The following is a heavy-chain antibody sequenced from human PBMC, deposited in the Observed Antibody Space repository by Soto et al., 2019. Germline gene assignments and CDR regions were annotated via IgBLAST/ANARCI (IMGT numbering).Heavy chain of an antibody. Sequence: PGGSLRLSCEVSGVNFRGYAMSWVRQAPGKGLEWVSGIRIGPGITYYADSVKGRFTISSDISRKTVYLQMNTLRGEDTALYFCARSRSAMADGTNVCGQGITVTV. CDR2: IRIGPGIT. D-gene: IGHD5-18*01. CDR3: ARSRSAMADGTNV. CDR1: GVNFRGYA. V-gene: IGHV3-23*01. J-gene: IGHJ6*02.